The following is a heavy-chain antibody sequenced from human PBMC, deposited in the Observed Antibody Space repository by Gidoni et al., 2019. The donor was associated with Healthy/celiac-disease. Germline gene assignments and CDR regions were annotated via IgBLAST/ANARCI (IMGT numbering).Heavy chain of an antibody. CDR3: ARSNKRRASGGWFDP. D-gene: IGHD1-1*01. J-gene: IGHJ5*02. V-gene: IGHV4-34*01. CDR2: INHSGST. Sequence: QVQLQQWGAGLLKHSETLSLTCAVYGGSFSGYYWSWIRQPPGKGLEWIGEINHSGSTNYNPSLKSRVTISVDTSKNQFSLKLSSVTAADTAVYYCARSNKRRASGGWFDPWGQGTLVTVSS. CDR1: GGSFSGYY.